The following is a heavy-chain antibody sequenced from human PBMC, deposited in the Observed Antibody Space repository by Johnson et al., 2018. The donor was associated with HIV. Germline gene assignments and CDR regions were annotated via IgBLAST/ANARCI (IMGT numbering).Heavy chain of an antibody. CDR3: AKDKAVVTALYDAFDI. CDR1: GFTFSSYG. D-gene: IGHD2-21*02. V-gene: IGHV3-30*02. CDR2: IRYDGSNK. J-gene: IGHJ3*02. Sequence: QMHLVESGGGVVQPGGSLRLSCAASGFTFSSYGMHWVRQAPVKGLEWVAFIRYDGSNKYYADSVKGRFTISRDNSKNTLYLQMNSLRAEDTAVYYCAKDKAVVTALYDAFDIWSQGTMVTVSS.